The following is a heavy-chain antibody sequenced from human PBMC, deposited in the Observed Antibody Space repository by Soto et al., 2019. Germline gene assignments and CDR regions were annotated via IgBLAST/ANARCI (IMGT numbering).Heavy chain of an antibody. CDR2: IIPIFGTA. D-gene: IGHD6-19*01. Sequence: SSVKVSCKDSGGTFTSYAIRWVRPAPGQGLEWMGGIIPIFGTANYAQKFQGRVTITADKSASTADMELSSLRSEDTAVCYCAFHSRGFQTPNIYLRKATLVTVSS. CDR1: GGTFTSYA. J-gene: IGHJ4*02. V-gene: IGHV1-69*06. CDR3: AFHSRGFQTPNIY.